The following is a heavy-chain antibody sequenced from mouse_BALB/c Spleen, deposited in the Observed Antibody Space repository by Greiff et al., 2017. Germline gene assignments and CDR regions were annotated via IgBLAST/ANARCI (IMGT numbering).Heavy chain of an antibody. D-gene: IGHD1-1*01. CDR3: ARREITTVAFDY. J-gene: IGHJ2*01. CDR2: IYPGDGDT. CDR1: GYAFTSYW. V-gene: IGHV1-80*01. Sequence: QVHVKQSGAELVRPGSSVKISCKASGYAFTSYWMNWVKQRPGQGLEWIGQIYPGDGDTNYNGKFKGKATLTADKSSSTAYMQLSSLTSEDSAVYFCARREITTVAFDYWGQGTTLTVSS.